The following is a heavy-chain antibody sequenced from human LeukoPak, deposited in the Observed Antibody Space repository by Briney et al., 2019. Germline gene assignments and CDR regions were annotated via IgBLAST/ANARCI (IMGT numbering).Heavy chain of an antibody. D-gene: IGHD3-22*01. J-gene: IGHJ4*02. CDR1: GVSDSSGSYY. V-gene: IGHV4-61*01. Sequence: SETLSLTCTVSGVSDSSGSYYWSWIRQPPGKGLEWIGYIYYSGSTNYNPSLKSRVTISVDTSKNQFSLKLSSVTAADTAVYYCARLGGSSGYYYVDYWGQGTLVTVSS. CDR2: IYYSGST. CDR3: ARLGGSSGYYYVDY.